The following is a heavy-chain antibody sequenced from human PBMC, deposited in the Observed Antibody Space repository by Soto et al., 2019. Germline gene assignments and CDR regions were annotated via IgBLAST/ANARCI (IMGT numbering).Heavy chain of an antibody. D-gene: IGHD3-10*01. J-gene: IGHJ6*02. Sequence: QLQLQESGPGLVKPSETLSLTCTVSGGSISSSSYYWGWIRQPPGKGLEWIGSIDYSGSTYYNPSLNSRVTLSVDTSKNQFSLKLSSVTAADTAVYYCASPELLWFGARYGMDVWGQGTTVTVSS. V-gene: IGHV4-39*01. CDR1: GGSISSSSYY. CDR2: IDYSGST. CDR3: ASPELLWFGARYGMDV.